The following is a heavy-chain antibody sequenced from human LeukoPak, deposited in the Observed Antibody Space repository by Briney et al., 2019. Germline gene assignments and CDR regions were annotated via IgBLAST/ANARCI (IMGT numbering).Heavy chain of an antibody. Sequence: SETLSLTCTVSGGSISSYYWSWIRQPPGKGLEWIGYIYYSGSTNYNPSLKSRVTISVDTSKNQFSLKLSSVTAADTAVYYCARGLYSSGWYVIDYWGQGTLVTVSS. CDR1: GGSISSYY. V-gene: IGHV4-59*01. J-gene: IGHJ4*02. CDR3: ARGLYSSGWYVIDY. CDR2: IYYSGST. D-gene: IGHD6-19*01.